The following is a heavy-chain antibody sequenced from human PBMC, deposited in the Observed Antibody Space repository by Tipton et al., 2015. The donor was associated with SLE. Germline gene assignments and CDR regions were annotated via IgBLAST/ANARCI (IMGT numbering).Heavy chain of an antibody. CDR3: ARGGVVTLTQFDY. CDR1: GGSISSYY. Sequence: TLSLTCTVSGGSISSYYWSWIRQPAGGGLEWIGRIYNSGSTNYNPSLMSRVTMSVDTSKNQFSLRLRSATAADTAFYYCARGGVVTLTQFDYWGQGTLVTVSS. J-gene: IGHJ4*02. D-gene: IGHD3-10*01. V-gene: IGHV4-4*07. CDR2: IYNSGST.